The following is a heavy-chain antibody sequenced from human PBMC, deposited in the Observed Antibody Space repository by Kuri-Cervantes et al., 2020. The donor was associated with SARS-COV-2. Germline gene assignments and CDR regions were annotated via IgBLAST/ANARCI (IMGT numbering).Heavy chain of an antibody. CDR2: IYYSGST. Sequence: ESLKISCTVSGGSISSYYWSWIRQPPGKGLEWIGYIYYSGSTNYNPSLKSRVTISVDTSKNQFSLKLSSVTAADTAVYYCARGDGYSPWYYWGQGTLVTVSS. D-gene: IGHD5-24*01. J-gene: IGHJ4*02. CDR1: GGSISSYY. V-gene: IGHV4-59*01. CDR3: ARGDGYSPWYY.